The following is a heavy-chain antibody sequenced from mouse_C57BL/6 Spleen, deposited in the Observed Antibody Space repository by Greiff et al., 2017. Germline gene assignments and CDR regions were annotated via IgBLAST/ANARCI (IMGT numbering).Heavy chain of an antibody. J-gene: IGHJ1*03. CDR3: AITTVVATDWYFDV. D-gene: IGHD1-1*01. V-gene: IGHV1-64*01. CDR2: IHPNSGST. CDR1: GYTFTSYW. Sequence: QVQLQQPGAELVKPGASVKLSCKASGYTFTSYWMHWVKQRPGQGLEWIGMIHPNSGSTNYNEKFKSKATLTVDKSSSTAYMQLSSLTSEDSAVYYCAITTVVATDWYFDVRGTGTTVTVSS.